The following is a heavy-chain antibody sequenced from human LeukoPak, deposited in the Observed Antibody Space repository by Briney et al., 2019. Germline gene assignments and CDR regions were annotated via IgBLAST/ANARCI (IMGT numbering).Heavy chain of an antibody. D-gene: IGHD2-2*01. V-gene: IGHV1-2*04. CDR1: GYTFTGYY. J-gene: IGHJ6*03. Sequence: ASVKVSCKASGYTFTGYYMHWVRQAPGQGLEWMGWINPNSGGTNYAQKFQGWVTMTRDTSISTAYMELSRLRSDDTAVYYCARDPHIVVVPADLSYYYYYMDVWGKGTTVTVSS. CDR3: ARDPHIVVVPADLSYYYYYMDV. CDR2: INPNSGGT.